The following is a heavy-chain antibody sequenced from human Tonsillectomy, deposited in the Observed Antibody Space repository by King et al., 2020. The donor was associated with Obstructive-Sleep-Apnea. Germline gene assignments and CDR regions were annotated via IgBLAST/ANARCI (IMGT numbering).Heavy chain of an antibody. V-gene: IGHV3-74*01. CDR1: GFTFSSHW. D-gene: IGHD6-6*01. CDR2: INMDGSII. J-gene: IGHJ4*02. CDR3: AREQLVYDC. Sequence: VQLVESGGGLVQPGGSLRLSCAASGFTFSSHWMHWVRQAPGKGLVWVSRINMDGSIISYAESVKGRFTISRDNGKNTLYLQMNSLRAEDTAVYYCAREQLVYDCWGQGTLVTVSS.